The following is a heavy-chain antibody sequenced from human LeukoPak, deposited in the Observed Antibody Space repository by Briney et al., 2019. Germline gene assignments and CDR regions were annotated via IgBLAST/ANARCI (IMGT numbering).Heavy chain of an antibody. CDR2: ISWNSGSI. D-gene: IGHD2/OR15-2a*01. CDR1: GFTFDDYA. V-gene: IGHV3-9*01. Sequence: GGSLRLSCAASGFTFDDYAMHWVRQAPGKGLEWVSGISWNSGSIGYADSVKGRFTISRDNAKNSLYLQMNSLRAEDTAVYYCAQNAANWFDPWGQGTLVTVSS. CDR3: AQNAANWFDP. J-gene: IGHJ5*02.